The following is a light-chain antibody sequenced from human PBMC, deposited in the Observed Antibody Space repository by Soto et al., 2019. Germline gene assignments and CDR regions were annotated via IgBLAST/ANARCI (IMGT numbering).Light chain of an antibody. CDR1: QTISNY. CDR2: AAS. Sequence: DIQMTQSPSSLSASVGDGVTITCRASQTISNYLNWYQQKPGKAPKVLIYAASSLQSGVPSRFSGSGSGTDFTLTISSLRPEDFATYDCQQSYSSPWTFGPGTTVEIK. V-gene: IGKV1-39*01. CDR3: QQSYSSPWT. J-gene: IGKJ1*01.